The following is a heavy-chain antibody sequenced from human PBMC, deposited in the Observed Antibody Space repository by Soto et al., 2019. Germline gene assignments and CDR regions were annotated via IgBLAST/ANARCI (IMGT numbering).Heavy chain of an antibody. Sequence: SVKVSCKASGFTFTSSAVQWVRQARGQRLEWIGWIVVGSGNTNYAQKFQERVTITRDMSTSTAYMELSSLRSEDTAVYYCAAVSDGVLRFLEWSTRYYYGMDVWGQGTTVTVSS. CDR1: GFTFTSSA. J-gene: IGHJ6*02. CDR2: IVVGSGNT. CDR3: AAVSDGVLRFLEWSTRYYYGMDV. D-gene: IGHD3-3*01. V-gene: IGHV1-58*01.